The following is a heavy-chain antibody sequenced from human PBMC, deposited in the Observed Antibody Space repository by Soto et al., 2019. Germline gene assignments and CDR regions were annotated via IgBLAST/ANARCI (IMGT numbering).Heavy chain of an antibody. CDR2: ISSSSSYI. D-gene: IGHD3-22*01. V-gene: IGHV3-21*01. Sequence: LRLSCAASGFTFSSYSMNWVRQAPGKGLEWVSSISSSSSYIYYADSVKGRFTISRDNAKNSLYLQMNSLRAEDTAVYYCARDYADSSGYYSHWGQGTLVTVSS. J-gene: IGHJ4*02. CDR1: GFTFSSYS. CDR3: ARDYADSSGYYSH.